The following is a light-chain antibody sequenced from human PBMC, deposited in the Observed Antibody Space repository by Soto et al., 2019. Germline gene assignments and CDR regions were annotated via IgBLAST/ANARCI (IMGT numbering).Light chain of an antibody. J-gene: IGKJ4*01. CDR1: QSVSSY. CDR3: QQRRTPLT. CDR2: DAS. Sequence: EIVLTQSPATLSLSPGERATLSCRASQSVSSYLAWYQQKPGQAPRLLIYDASSRATGIPARFSGSGSGTDFTLTISSLEPEDFAVYYCQQRRTPLTFGGGTKVEIK. V-gene: IGKV3-11*01.